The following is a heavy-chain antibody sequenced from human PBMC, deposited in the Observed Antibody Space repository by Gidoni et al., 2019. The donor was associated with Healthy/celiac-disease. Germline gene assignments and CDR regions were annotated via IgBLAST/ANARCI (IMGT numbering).Heavy chain of an antibody. J-gene: IGHJ4*02. CDR1: GFPFSSYV. CDR3: ASGVVVITTLDY. D-gene: IGHD3-22*01. CDR2: ISYDGSNK. Sequence: VQLVESGGGVVQPGRCLRLSCAASGFPFSSYVMHWVRQAPGKGLEWVAVISYDGSNKYYADSVKGRFTISRDNSKDTLYLQMNSLRAEDTAVYYCASGVVVITTLDYWGQGTLVTVSS. V-gene: IGHV3-30-3*01.